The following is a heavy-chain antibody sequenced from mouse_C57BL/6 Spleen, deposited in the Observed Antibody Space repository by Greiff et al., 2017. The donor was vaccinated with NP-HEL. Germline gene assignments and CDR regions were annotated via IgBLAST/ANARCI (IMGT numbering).Heavy chain of an antibody. Sequence: EESGAELVRPGSSVKMSCKTSGYTFTSYGINWVKQRPGQGLEWIGYIYIGNGYTEYNEKFKGKATLTSDTSSSTAYMQLSSLTSEDSAIYFCARSYYGSSYWYFDVWGTGTTVTVSS. CDR3: ARSYYGSSYWYFDV. CDR2: IYIGNGYT. J-gene: IGHJ1*03. V-gene: IGHV1-58*01. CDR1: GYTFTSYG. D-gene: IGHD1-1*01.